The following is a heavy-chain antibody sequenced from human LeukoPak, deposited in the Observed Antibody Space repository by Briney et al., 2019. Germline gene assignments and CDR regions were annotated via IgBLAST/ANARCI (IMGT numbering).Heavy chain of an antibody. CDR1: GFSFSSYW. J-gene: IGHJ3*02. V-gene: IGHV3-7*01. Sequence: GGSLRLSCVASGFSFSSYWMSWVRQAPGKGLEFVANIKQDGGSKNYVDSVKGRFTISRDNAENSLYLQMSSLRAEDTALYYCAIDPGLSSFDIWGQGIMVTVSS. D-gene: IGHD5/OR15-5a*01. CDR2: IKQDGGSK. CDR3: AIDPGLSSFDI.